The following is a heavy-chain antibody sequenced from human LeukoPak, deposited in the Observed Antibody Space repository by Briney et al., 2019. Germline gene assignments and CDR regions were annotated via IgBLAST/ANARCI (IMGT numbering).Heavy chain of an antibody. CDR3: ARDDYGETLGL. D-gene: IGHD4-17*01. CDR2: IYYSGST. J-gene: IGHJ4*02. Sequence: SETLSLTCTVSGGSISSYYWSWIRQPPGKGLEWIGYIYYSGSTNYDPSLKSRVTISVDTSKNQFSLKLSSVTAADTAVYYCARDDYGETLGLWGQGTLVTVSS. V-gene: IGHV4-59*01. CDR1: GGSISSYY.